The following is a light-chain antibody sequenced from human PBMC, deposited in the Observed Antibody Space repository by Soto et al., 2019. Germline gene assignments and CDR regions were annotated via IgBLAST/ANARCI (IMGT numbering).Light chain of an antibody. CDR3: QQYDNSPIT. CDR2: GAS. V-gene: IGKV3-20*01. CDR1: QSISSSF. Sequence: EIVFTQSPCIFSLSPSERSSLSCGASQSISSSFLAWYQQKPGQAPRLLIYGASSRATGIPDRFSGTGSETDFTLTISRLEPEDFAVYYCQQYDNSPITFGQGTRLEIK. J-gene: IGKJ5*01.